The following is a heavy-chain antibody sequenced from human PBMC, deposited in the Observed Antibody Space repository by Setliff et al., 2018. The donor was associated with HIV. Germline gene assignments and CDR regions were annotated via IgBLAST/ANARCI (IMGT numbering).Heavy chain of an antibody. CDR2: IYPGDSHT. V-gene: IGHV5-51*01. D-gene: IGHD2-21*02. J-gene: IGHJ4*02. Sequence: GESLKISCQGSGYSFTSYWIAWVRQMPGKGLEWMGIIYPGDSHTRYSPSFQGQVTFSADKSLSPAYLQWSSLKASDTARYYCTRHILAYCAGDCYPLDYWGQGTLVTVSS. CDR1: GYSFTSYW. CDR3: TRHILAYCAGDCYPLDY.